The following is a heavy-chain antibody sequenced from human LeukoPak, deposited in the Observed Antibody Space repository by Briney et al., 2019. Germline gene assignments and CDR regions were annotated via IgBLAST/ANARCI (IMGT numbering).Heavy chain of an antibody. D-gene: IGHD7-27*01. J-gene: IGHJ4*02. Sequence: GGSLRLSCVGPGFTFNTYWMNWVRQAPGKGLEWVANIREDGSEIYYLDSVKGRFTIFRDNAKNSLYLQMNGLRAEDTAVYYCARHWAHLDYWGQGTLVTVSS. CDR1: GFTFNTYW. CDR2: IREDGSEI. V-gene: IGHV3-7*01. CDR3: ARHWAHLDY.